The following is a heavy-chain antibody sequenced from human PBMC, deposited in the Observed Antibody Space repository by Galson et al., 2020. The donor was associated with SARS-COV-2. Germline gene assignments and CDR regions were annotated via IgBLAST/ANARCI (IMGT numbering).Heavy chain of an antibody. J-gene: IGHJ5*02. CDR2: VLNSGTT. CDR3: ARDATSSGWYNWFDP. D-gene: IGHD6-19*01. CDR1: GGPTRSSNYY. Sequence: SETLSLTCTVPGGPTRSSNYYWGWIRQPPGKGLEWIGSVLNSGTTHYSPSLQSRVTISVDTSKNQFSLNLNSVTAADTAMYYCARDATSSGWYNWFDPWGQGTRVTVSS. V-gene: IGHV4-39*07.